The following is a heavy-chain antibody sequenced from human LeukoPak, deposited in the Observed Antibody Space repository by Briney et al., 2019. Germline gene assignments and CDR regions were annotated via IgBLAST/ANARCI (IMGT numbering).Heavy chain of an antibody. CDR3: AREGYYGDYQYYFDY. J-gene: IGHJ4*02. D-gene: IGHD4-17*01. CDR1: GFTFSSYS. V-gene: IGHV3-21*01. Sequence: PGGSLRLSCAASGFTFSSYSMNWVRQAPGKGLEWVSSISSSSSYIYYADSVKGRFTISRDNAKNSLYLQMNSLRAEDTAVYYCAREGYYGDYQYYFDYWGQGTLVTVSS. CDR2: ISSSSSYI.